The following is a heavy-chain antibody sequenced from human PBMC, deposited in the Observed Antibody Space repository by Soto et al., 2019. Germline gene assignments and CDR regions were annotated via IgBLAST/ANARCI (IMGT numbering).Heavy chain of an antibody. CDR1: GFTFSSYA. V-gene: IGHV3-23*01. Sequence: EVQLLESGGGLVPPGGSLRLSCAASGFTFSSYAMSWVRQAPGKGLEWVSAISGSGGSTYYADSVKGRFTISRDNSKNTLYLQMNSLRAEDTAVYYCAKDRGQMGAIFDYWGQGTLVTVSS. J-gene: IGHJ4*02. CDR2: ISGSGGST. D-gene: IGHD3-16*01. CDR3: AKDRGQMGAIFDY.